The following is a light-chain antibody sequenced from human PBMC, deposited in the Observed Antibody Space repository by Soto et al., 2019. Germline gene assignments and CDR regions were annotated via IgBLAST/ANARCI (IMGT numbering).Light chain of an antibody. V-gene: IGKV1-39*01. CDR2: AAS. Sequence: DIQMTQSPSSLSASLGDRVTITCRSSQSISSDLNWYQQKPGKAPKLLIYAASSLQSGVPSRFSGSGSGTDFTLTISSLQPEDFATYYCQQSYSSLITFGQGTRLEIK. CDR1: QSISSD. CDR3: QQSYSSLIT. J-gene: IGKJ5*01.